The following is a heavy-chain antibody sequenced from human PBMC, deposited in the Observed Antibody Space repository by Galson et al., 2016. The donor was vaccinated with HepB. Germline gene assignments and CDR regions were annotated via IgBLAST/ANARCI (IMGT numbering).Heavy chain of an antibody. V-gene: IGHV3-30-3*01. CDR1: GFTFSNYA. D-gene: IGHD4/OR15-4a*01. Sequence: SLRLSCAASGFTFSNYAMHWVRQAPGKGLEWVAVISFDGNNEYYADSVKGRFTISRDNSKTTVFLQMNSLRAEDTAVYYCATTARVPTTMTNWFDPWGQGTLVTVSP. J-gene: IGHJ5*02. CDR3: ATTARVPTTMTNWFDP. CDR2: ISFDGNNE.